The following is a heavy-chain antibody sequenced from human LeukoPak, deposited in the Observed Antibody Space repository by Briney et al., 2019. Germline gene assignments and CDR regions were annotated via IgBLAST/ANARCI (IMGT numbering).Heavy chain of an antibody. V-gene: IGHV4-38-2*02. J-gene: IGHJ5*02. CDR1: GYSISSGYY. CDR2: IYHSGST. Sequence: SETLSLTYTVSGYSISSGYYWGWIRQPPGKGLEGIGSIYHSGSTYYNPSLKSRVTISVDTSKNQFSLKLSSVTAADTAVYYCAIGTAAAGIHWFDPWGQGTLVTVSS. D-gene: IGHD6-13*01. CDR3: AIGTAAAGIHWFDP.